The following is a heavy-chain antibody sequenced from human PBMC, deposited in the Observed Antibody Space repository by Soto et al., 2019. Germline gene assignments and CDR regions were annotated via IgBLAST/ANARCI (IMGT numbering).Heavy chain of an antibody. Sequence: QVQLVQSGAEVKKPGASVKVSCKASGYTFTSYYMHWVRQAPGQGLEWMGIINPSGGSTSYAQKFQGRVTMTRDTSTSTVYMELSSLRSEDTAVYYCARYAGAYYDFWSGYSNYFDYWGQGTLVTVFS. D-gene: IGHD3-3*01. CDR2: INPSGGST. V-gene: IGHV1-46*01. J-gene: IGHJ4*02. CDR3: ARYAGAYYDFWSGYSNYFDY. CDR1: GYTFTSYY.